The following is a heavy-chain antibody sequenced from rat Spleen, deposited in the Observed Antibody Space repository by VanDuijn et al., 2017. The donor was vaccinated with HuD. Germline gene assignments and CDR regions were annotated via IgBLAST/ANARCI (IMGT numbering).Heavy chain of an antibody. CDR1: GFTFDDYG. J-gene: IGHJ4*01. V-gene: IGHV5-29*01. CDR2: ISWGGSST. Sequence: EVQLVESGGGQVQPGRSLKLSCVASGFTFDDYGMAWVRQAPKNGLEWVASISWGGSSTYYPDNVKGRFTISRDNAKNALYLQMNNLRSEDTAIYYCTRAGIHTMGIKPLMDAWGQGASVTVSS. D-gene: IGHD1-9*01. CDR3: TRAGIHTMGIKPLMDA.